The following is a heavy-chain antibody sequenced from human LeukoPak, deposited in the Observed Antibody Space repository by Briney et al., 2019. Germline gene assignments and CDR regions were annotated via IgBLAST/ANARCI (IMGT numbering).Heavy chain of an antibody. D-gene: IGHD2-21*02. V-gene: IGHV3-30*18. CDR3: AKDMDPHIVVVTAILDFDY. CDR2: ISYDGSNK. J-gene: IGHJ4*02. Sequence: SGGSLRLSYAASGFTFSSYGMHWVRQAPGKGLEWVAVISYDGSNKYYADSVKGRFTISRDNSKNTLYLQMNSLRAEDTAVYYCAKDMDPHIVVVTAILDFDYWGQGTLVTVSS. CDR1: GFTFSSYG.